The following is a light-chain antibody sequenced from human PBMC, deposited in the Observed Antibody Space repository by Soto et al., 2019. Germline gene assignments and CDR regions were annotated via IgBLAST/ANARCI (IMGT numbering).Light chain of an antibody. CDR3: NSYTSSSTLRYV. V-gene: IGLV2-14*01. J-gene: IGLJ1*01. CDR2: DVS. Sequence: QSVLTQPASVSGSPGHSITLSCTGTSSDVGGYNYVSWYQQHPGKAPKLMIYDVSNRPSGVSNRFSGSKSGNTASLTISGLQAEDDADYYCNSYTSSSTLRYVFGTGTKLTVL. CDR1: SSDVGGYNY.